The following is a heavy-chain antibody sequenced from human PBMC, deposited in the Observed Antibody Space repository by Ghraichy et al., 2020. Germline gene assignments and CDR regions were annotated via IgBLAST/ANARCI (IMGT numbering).Heavy chain of an antibody. CDR2: ISYSGST. D-gene: IGHD3-22*01. Sequence: TLSLTFTVSGGSINSYYWSWIRQPPGKGLEWIGYISYSGSTNYNPSLKSRVTISVDTSKNQFSLKLSSVTAADTAVYYCARFGDDSSAYGYFDYWGQGALVTVSS. V-gene: IGHV4-59*01. CDR3: ARFGDDSSAYGYFDY. CDR1: GGSINSYY. J-gene: IGHJ4*02.